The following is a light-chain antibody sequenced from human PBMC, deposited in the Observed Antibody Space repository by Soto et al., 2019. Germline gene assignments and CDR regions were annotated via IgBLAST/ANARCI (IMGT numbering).Light chain of an antibody. Sequence: EIVLTQSPGTLSLSPGERATLSCRASQSVRNNYLAWYQQKPGQAPRFLIYDASSRATGIPDRFSGSGSGKDLPLTSSRLEPEDLVVYYCQQYGRSPLTFGGGTKVEVK. CDR3: QQYGRSPLT. J-gene: IGKJ4*02. CDR2: DAS. V-gene: IGKV3-20*01. CDR1: QSVRNNY.